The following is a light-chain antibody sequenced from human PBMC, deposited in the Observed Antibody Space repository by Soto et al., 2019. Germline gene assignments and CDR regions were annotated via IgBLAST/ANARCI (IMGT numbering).Light chain of an antibody. Sequence: EIAMTQSPASLSVSPGERATLSCRASQSVSTNLAWYQQKPGQAPRLLMYGASTRSIGIPARFTGDGSGTEFTLTISSLQPEDLTFYYCQPYDNWPLTFGQGTRLEIK. CDR2: GAS. V-gene: IGKV3-15*01. CDR1: QSVSTN. CDR3: QPYDNWPLT. J-gene: IGKJ5*01.